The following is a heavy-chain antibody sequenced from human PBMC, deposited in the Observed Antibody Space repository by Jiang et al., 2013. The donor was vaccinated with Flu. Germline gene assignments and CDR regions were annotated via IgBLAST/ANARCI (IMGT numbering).Heavy chain of an antibody. V-gene: IGHV4-59*12. Sequence: LLKPSETLSLTCTVSGGSFSNKYWSWIRQPPGKGLEWIGCMYYSGSTNYNPSLKSRVTISVDTSKNQFSLKLSSVTAADTAVYYCARGRLHYYDSSGSFDYWGQGTLVTVSS. CDR2: MYYSGST. CDR1: GGSFSNKY. J-gene: IGHJ4*02. CDR3: ARGRLHYYDSSGSFDY. D-gene: IGHD3-22*01.